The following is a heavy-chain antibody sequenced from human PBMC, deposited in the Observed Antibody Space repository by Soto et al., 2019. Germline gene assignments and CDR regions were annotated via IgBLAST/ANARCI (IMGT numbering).Heavy chain of an antibody. V-gene: IGHV1-18*01. CDR2: ISAYNGNT. CDR3: AREVLTYYYDSSCYYAY. CDR1: GGSFSSYI. D-gene: IGHD3-22*01. J-gene: IGHJ4*02. Sequence: ASVKVSCKASGGSFSSYIVSWVRQAPGQGLEWMGWISAYNGNTNYAQKLQGRVTMTTDTSTSTAYMELRSLRSDDTAVYYCAREVLTYYYDSSCYYAYWGQGTLVTVSS.